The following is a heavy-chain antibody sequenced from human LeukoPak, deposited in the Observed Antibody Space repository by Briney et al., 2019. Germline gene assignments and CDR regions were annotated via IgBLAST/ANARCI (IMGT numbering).Heavy chain of an antibody. V-gene: IGHV4-39*01. D-gene: IGHD5-18*01. J-gene: IGHJ4*02. Sequence: PSETLSLTCTVSGGSISSGSYYWGWIRQPPGKGLEWIASISYSGSTYYNPSLKSRVTISVDTSKNQLSLKLSSVTAADTAVYYCARHAQVRLLWGQGTLVTASS. CDR2: ISYSGST. CDR3: ARHAQVRLL. CDR1: GGSISSGSYY.